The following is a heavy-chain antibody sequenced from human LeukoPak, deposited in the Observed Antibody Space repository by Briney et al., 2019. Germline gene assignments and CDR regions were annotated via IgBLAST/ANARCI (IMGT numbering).Heavy chain of an antibody. CDR2: MSSSDDGR. V-gene: IGHV3-23*01. Sequence: GGSLRLSCATSGFSFSSYAMSWVRQAPGKGLEWVSAMSSSDDGRYYAASVRGRFTISRDTSRSTLYLQMNSLRTEDTAVYYCARGDPPDYWGQGTPVTVSS. J-gene: IGHJ4*02. CDR1: GFSFSSYA. D-gene: IGHD2-21*02. CDR3: ARGDPPDY.